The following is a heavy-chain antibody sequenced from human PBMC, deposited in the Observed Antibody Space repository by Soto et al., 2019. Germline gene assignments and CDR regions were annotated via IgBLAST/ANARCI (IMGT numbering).Heavy chain of an antibody. CDR3: ASHSSSPNWFDP. J-gene: IGHJ5*02. Sequence: SEMLSLTRAVFGGSFSGYYWCWIRQTQGKGLEWSGEINHSGSTNYNPSLKSRVTISGETSKNQFSLKLSSATAADTAVYYCASHSSSPNWFDPWGQGTLVTVSS. CDR2: INHSGST. CDR1: GGSFSGYY. V-gene: IGHV4-34*01. D-gene: IGHD6-6*01.